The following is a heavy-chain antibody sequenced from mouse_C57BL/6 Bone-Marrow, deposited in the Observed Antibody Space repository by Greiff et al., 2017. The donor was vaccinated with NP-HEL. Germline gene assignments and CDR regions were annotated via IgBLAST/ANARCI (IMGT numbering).Heavy chain of an antibody. CDR2: INPYNGGT. J-gene: IGHJ3*01. D-gene: IGHD3-2*01. V-gene: IGHV1-19*01. Sequence: EVKLMESGPVLVKPGASVKMSCKASGYTFTDYYMNWVKQSHGKSLEWIGVINPYNGGTSYNQKFKGKATLTVDKSSSTAYMELNSLTSEDSAVYYCWCGNDSFFAYWGQGTLVTVSA. CDR1: GYTFTDYY. CDR3: WCGNDSFFAY.